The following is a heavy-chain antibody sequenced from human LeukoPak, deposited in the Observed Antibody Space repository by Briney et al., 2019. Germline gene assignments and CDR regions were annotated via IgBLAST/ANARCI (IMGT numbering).Heavy chain of an antibody. CDR1: GYTFTGYY. CDR2: INPNSGGT. D-gene: IGHD2-2*01. J-gene: IGHJ5*02. Sequence: ASVKVSCKASGYTFTGYYMHWVRQAPGQGLEWMGWINPNSGGTNYAQKFQGRVTMTRDTSISTAYMELSRLRSDDTAVYYCARDPLGYCSSTSCSYNWFDPWGQGTLVTVSS. CDR3: ARDPLGYCSSTSCSYNWFDP. V-gene: IGHV1-2*02.